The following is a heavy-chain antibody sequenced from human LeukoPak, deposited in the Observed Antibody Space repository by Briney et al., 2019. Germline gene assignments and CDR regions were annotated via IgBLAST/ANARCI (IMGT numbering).Heavy chain of an antibody. CDR2: IYTSGST. D-gene: IGHD3-3*01. V-gene: IGHV4-4*07. CDR3: ARVSVYDFWSGSSPGYFDY. CDR1: GDSISNYY. J-gene: IGHJ4*02. Sequence: SETLSLTCTVSGDSISNYYWSWIRQPAGKGLEWIGRIYTSGSTNYNPSLKSRVTISVDTSKNQFSLKLSSVTAADTAVYYCARVSVYDFWSGSSPGYFDYWGQGTLVTVSS.